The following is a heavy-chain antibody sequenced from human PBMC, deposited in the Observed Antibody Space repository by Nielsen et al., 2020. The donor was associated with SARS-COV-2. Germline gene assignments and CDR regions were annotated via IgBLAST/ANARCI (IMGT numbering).Heavy chain of an antibody. CDR1: GGSISSSSYY. J-gene: IGHJ2*01. CDR3: AGSVDTAMVTGWYFDL. CDR2: IYYSGST. V-gene: IGHV4-39*07. Sequence: SETLSLTCTVSGGSISSSSYYWGWIRQPPGKGLEWIGSIYYSGSTYYNPSLKSRVTISIDTSKKQFSLKLSSVTAADTAVYYCAGSVDTAMVTGWYFDLWGRGTLVTVSS. D-gene: IGHD5-18*01.